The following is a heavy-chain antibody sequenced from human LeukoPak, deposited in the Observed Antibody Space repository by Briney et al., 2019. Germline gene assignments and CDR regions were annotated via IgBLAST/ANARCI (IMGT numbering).Heavy chain of an antibody. CDR1: GYSISSGYY. CDR2: IYHSGST. D-gene: IGHD5-24*01. J-gene: IGHJ4*02. V-gene: IGHV4-38-2*01. Sequence: SETLSLTCAVSGYSISSGYYWGWIRQPPGKGLEWIGSIYHSGSTYYNPSLKSRVTMSVDTSKNQFSLKLSSVTAADTAVYYCARASFRDGYFDYWGQGTLVTVSS. CDR3: ARASFRDGYFDY.